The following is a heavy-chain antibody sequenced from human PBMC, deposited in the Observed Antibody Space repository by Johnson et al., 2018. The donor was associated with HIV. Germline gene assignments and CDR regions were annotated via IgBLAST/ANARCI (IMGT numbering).Heavy chain of an antibody. J-gene: IGHJ3*02. CDR2: IYWNGGSI. CDR3: ARFLAGTAMVGDAFDI. CDR1: GFTFSSYW. D-gene: IGHD6-19*01. V-gene: IGHV3-20*04. Sequence: VQLVESGGGLVQPGGSLRLSCAASGFTFSSYWMHWVRQAPGKGLEWVSGIYWNGGSIGYADSVKGRFTTSRDNAKNSLYLQMNSLRAEDTALYYCARFLAGTAMVGDAFDIWGQGTMVTVSS.